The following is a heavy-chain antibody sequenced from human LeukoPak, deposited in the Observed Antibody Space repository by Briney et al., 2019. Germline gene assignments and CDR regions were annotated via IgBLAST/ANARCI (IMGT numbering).Heavy chain of an antibody. Sequence: ASVTVSCKSTGYTFTGYYMHWVRQAPGQGLEWMGWINPNSGGTNYAQKFQGGVTMTRDKSIRTAYMELSRLTSDDTAVYYCARNIWFGESADAFDIWGQGTMVTVSS. CDR2: INPNSGGT. CDR3: ARNIWFGESADAFDI. V-gene: IGHV1-2*02. CDR1: GYTFTGYY. J-gene: IGHJ3*02. D-gene: IGHD3-10*01.